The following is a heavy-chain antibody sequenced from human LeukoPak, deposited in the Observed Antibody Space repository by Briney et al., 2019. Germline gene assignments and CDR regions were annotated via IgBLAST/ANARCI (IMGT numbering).Heavy chain of an antibody. CDR3: ARDLGPLGSELAVAANWFDP. CDR2: ISGSGGST. D-gene: IGHD6-19*01. J-gene: IGHJ5*02. CDR1: GFTFSSYG. V-gene: IGHV3-23*01. Sequence: GGSLRLSFAASGFTFSSYGMSWVRQAPGTGLEGVSTISGSGGSTYYEDSVKGRFTISRDNSKDTLYLQMNSLRVEDTAVYYCARDLGPLGSELAVAANWFDPWGQGTLVTVSS.